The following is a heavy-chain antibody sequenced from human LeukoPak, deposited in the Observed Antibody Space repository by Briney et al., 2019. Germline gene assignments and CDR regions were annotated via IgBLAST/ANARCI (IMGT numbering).Heavy chain of an antibody. CDR3: AKDNGRYYYYYMDV. J-gene: IGHJ6*03. CDR1: GFTFSSYG. V-gene: IGHV3-23*01. Sequence: GGTLRLSCAASGFTFSSYGMSWVRQAPGKGLEWVSAISGSGGSTYYADSVKGRFTISRDNAKNSLYLQMNSLRAEDMALYYCAKDNGRYYYYYMDVWGKGTTVTVSS. CDR2: ISGSGGST. D-gene: IGHD2-8*01.